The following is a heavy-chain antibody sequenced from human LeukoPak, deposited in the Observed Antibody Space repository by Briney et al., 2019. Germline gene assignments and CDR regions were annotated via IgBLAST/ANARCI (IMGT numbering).Heavy chain of an antibody. CDR1: GGSFSGYY. CDR2: INHSGST. CDR3: ASRTYYYDSSGYYS. D-gene: IGHD3-22*01. Sequence: SETLSLTCAVYGGSFSGYYWSWLRQPPGKGLEWMGEINHSGSTNYNPSLKSRVTISVDTSKNQFSLKLSSVTAADTAVYYCASRTYYYDSSGYYSWGQGTLVTVSS. V-gene: IGHV4-34*01. J-gene: IGHJ4*02.